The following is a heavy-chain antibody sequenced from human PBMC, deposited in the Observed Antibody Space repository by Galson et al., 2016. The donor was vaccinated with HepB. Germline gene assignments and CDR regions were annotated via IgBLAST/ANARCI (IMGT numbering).Heavy chain of an antibody. CDR3: ARDETNHFDY. Sequence: CAISGDSVSNNNVAWNWIRQSPSRGLEWLGRTSYRSKWYNNYAVSVKSRITINPDTSKNQFSLQLNSVTPEDTAVYYRARDETNHFDYWGQGTLVTVSS. V-gene: IGHV6-1*01. CDR2: TSYRSKWYN. J-gene: IGHJ4*02. CDR1: GDSVSNNNVA.